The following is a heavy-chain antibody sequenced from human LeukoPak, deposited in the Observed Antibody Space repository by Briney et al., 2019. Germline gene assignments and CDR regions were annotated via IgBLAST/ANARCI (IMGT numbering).Heavy chain of an antibody. CDR1: GGSVSTDNYY. J-gene: IGHJ4*02. V-gene: IGHV4-61*01. Sequence: SDTLSLTCTVSGGSVSTDNYYWTWIRQPPGKGLESIGSINYSGSTNYNPSLTSRVTISVDMSKSPFSLQLSSVTAADTALYYCARGYGGNFLWGQGTLVTVPS. CDR3: ARGYGGNFL. D-gene: IGHD4-23*01. CDR2: INYSGST.